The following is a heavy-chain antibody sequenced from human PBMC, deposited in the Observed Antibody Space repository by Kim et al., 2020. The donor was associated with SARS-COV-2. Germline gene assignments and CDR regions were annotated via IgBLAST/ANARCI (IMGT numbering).Heavy chain of an antibody. CDR2: IRSKANSYAT. CDR3: TRTFIEAIWRDYYYYGMDV. Sequence: GGSLRLSCAASGFTFSGSAMHWVRQASGKGLEWVGRIRSKANSYATAYAASVKGRFTISRDDSKNTAYLQMNSLKTEDTAVYYCTRTFIEAIWRDYYYYGMDVWGQGTTVTVSS. V-gene: IGHV3-73*01. J-gene: IGHJ6*02. D-gene: IGHD3-3*01. CDR1: GFTFSGSA.